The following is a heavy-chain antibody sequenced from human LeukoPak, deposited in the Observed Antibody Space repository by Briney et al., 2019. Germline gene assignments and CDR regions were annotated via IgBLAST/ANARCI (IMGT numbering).Heavy chain of an antibody. Sequence: GGSLGLSCAASGFTFSDYYMSWIRQAPGKGLEWVAVISYDGSNKYYADSVKGRFTISRDNSKNTLYLQMNSLRAEDTAVYYCAKDLRGSYSDYWGQGTLVTVSS. J-gene: IGHJ4*02. CDR3: AKDLRGSYSDY. CDR2: ISYDGSNK. V-gene: IGHV3-30*18. CDR1: GFTFSDYY. D-gene: IGHD3-16*01.